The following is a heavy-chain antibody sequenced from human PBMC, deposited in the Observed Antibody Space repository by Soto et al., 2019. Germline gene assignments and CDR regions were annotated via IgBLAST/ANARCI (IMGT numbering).Heavy chain of an antibody. Sequence: GGSLRLSCAASGFTFSSYAMHWVRQAPGKGLEWVAVISYDGSNKYYADSVKGRFTISRDNSKNTLYLQMSSLRAEDTAVYYCARGSDSSGYWDGYFDYWGQGTLVTAPQ. D-gene: IGHD3-22*01. CDR3: ARGSDSSGYWDGYFDY. CDR1: GFTFSSYA. CDR2: ISYDGSNK. J-gene: IGHJ4*02. V-gene: IGHV3-30-3*01.